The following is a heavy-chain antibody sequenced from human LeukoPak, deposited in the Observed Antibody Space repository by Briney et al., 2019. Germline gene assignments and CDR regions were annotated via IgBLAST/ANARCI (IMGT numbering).Heavy chain of an antibody. D-gene: IGHD1-26*01. V-gene: IGHV3-30*18. J-gene: IGHJ4*02. Sequence: GGSLRLSCAASGFTFSSYGMHWGRQAPGKGLEWVAVISYDGSNKYYADSVKGRFTISRDNSKNTLYLQMNSLRAEDTAVYYCAKGMVGATGWLLGDYWGQGTLVTVSS. CDR1: GFTFSSYG. CDR3: AKGMVGATGWLLGDY. CDR2: ISYDGSNK.